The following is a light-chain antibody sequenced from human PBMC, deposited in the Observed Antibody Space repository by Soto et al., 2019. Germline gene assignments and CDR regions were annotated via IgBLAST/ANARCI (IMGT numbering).Light chain of an antibody. V-gene: IGLV2-14*01. J-gene: IGLJ2*01. CDR3: SSYSTTSSPHVL. Sequence: QSVLTQPASVSGSPGQSITISCTGTRSDVGRYNYVSWYQQHPGKAPKLSIYEVTYRPSGVSTRFSASKSGSTASLTISGIQAEDEADYYCSSYSTTSSPHVLFGGGTKLTVL. CDR2: EVT. CDR1: RSDVGRYNY.